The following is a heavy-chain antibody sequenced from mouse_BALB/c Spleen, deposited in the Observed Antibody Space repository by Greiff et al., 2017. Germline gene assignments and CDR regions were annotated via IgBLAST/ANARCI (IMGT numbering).Heavy chain of an antibody. J-gene: IGHJ1*01. CDR1: GFTFSSYT. CDR2: ISNGGGST. CDR3: ARHPDYYGYWYFDV. V-gene: IGHV5-12-2*01. D-gene: IGHD1-1*01. Sequence: EVQLVESGGGLVQPGGSLKLSCAASGFTFSSYTMSWVRQTPEKRLEWVAYISNGGGSTYYPDTVKGRFTISRDNAKNTLYLQMSSLKSEDTAMYYCARHPDYYGYWYFDVWGAGTTVTVSS.